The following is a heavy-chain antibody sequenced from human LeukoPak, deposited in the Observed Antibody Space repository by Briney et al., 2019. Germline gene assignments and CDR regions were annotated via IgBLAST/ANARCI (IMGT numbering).Heavy chain of an antibody. CDR3: ARGACTNGVCREYYFDY. CDR1: GFTFSNAW. V-gene: IGHV3-21*01. D-gene: IGHD2-8*01. Sequence: GGSLRLSCAASGFTFSNAWMSWVRQAPGKGLEWVSSISSSSSYIYYADSVKGRFTISRDNAKNSLYLQMNSLRAEDTAVYYCARGACTNGVCREYYFDYWGQGTLVTVSS. CDR2: ISSSSSYI. J-gene: IGHJ4*02.